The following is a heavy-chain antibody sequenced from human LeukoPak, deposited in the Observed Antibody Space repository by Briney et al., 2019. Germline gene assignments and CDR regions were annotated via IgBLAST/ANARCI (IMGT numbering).Heavy chain of an antibody. V-gene: IGHV5-10-1*01. CDR1: GYSFTIYW. Sequence: GESLRISCLDSGYSFTIYWISWVRQVTGKGRGWMGRIDPIDSYTNYSPSFQGHVTISADKYISTAYLQWSSLKASDTAMYYCARSTGIAVFDYWGQGTLVTVSS. CDR2: IDPIDSYT. D-gene: IGHD6-13*01. J-gene: IGHJ4*02. CDR3: ARSTGIAVFDY.